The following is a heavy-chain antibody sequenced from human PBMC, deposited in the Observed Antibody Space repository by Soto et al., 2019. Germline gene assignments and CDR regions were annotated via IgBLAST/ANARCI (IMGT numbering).Heavy chain of an antibody. CDR1: GYTFTSYG. Sequence: QVQLVQSGAEVKKPGASVKVSCKASGYTFTSYGISWVRQAPGQGLEWMGWISAYNGNTNYAQKLQGRVTMTTDTSTSKAYMELRSLRSDDTAVYYCARDACSSTSCYQAYYYYGMDVWGQGTTVTVSS. CDR3: ARDACSSTSCYQAYYYYGMDV. D-gene: IGHD2-2*01. V-gene: IGHV1-18*01. J-gene: IGHJ6*02. CDR2: ISAYNGNT.